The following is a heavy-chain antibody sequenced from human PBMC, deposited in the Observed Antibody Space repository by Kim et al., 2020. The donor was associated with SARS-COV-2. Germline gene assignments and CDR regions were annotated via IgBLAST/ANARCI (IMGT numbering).Heavy chain of an antibody. Sequence: GGSLRLSCAASGFTFNNYAMSWVRQAPGQGLEWISAVSGSGRTTYYADSVKGRFTISRDNSKNTFYLQVDSLRAEDTAVYFCAARFGYQFEYWGQGTLVTVSS. CDR2: VSGSGRTT. J-gene: IGHJ4*02. CDR3: AARFGYQFEY. V-gene: IGHV3-23*01. D-gene: IGHD6-25*01. CDR1: GFTFNNYA.